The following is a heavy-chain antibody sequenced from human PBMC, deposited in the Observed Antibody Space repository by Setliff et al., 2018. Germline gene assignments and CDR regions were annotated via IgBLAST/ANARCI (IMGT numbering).Heavy chain of an antibody. D-gene: IGHD3-16*01. J-gene: IGHJ4*02. CDR1: GFTVNDNF. V-gene: IGHV3-74*01. Sequence: PGGSLRLSCVVAGFTVNDNFMTWVRQSPGRGLEWVSYINIDESTTRYADSVKGRFTISRDNAKNTLYLQMNSLRVDDTAVYYCARDGGGLHYWGQGALVTVSS. CDR3: ARDGGGLHY. CDR2: INIDESTT.